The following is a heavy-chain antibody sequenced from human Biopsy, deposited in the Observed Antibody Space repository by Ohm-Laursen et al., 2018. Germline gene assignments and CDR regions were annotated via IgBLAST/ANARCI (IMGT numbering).Heavy chain of an antibody. V-gene: IGHV3-21*06. CDR2: ITGGGNYI. J-gene: IGHJ4*02. Sequence: SLRLSCAASGVTLSGYAMNWVRQAPGKGLEWVSSITGGGNYINYADSVRGRFTISRDNSKNSVYLVMSSLRAEDTAVYYCARRAYYASSGYPEYYLDYWGQGTLVTVSS. CDR1: GVTLSGYA. D-gene: IGHD3-22*01. CDR3: ARRAYYASSGYPEYYLDY.